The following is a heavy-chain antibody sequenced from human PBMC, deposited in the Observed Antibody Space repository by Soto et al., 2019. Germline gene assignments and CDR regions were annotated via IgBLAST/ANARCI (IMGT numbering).Heavy chain of an antibody. CDR3: DRHGIQVSHDV. Sequence: EVQLVESGGGLVQPGGSLRLSCAASGFPFSSYTMDWVRQAPGQGLEWISYITTSSHTIYYADSVRGRFTISRDNAKNSLFLQMNSLRDEDTAVYYCDRHGIQVSHDVWGQGTTVIVSS. CDR1: GFPFSSYT. V-gene: IGHV3-48*02. J-gene: IGHJ6*02. CDR2: ITTSSHTI. D-gene: IGHD5-18*01.